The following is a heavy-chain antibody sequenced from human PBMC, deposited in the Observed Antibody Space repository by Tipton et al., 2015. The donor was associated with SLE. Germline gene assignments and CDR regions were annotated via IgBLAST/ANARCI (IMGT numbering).Heavy chain of an antibody. Sequence: TLSLTCTVSGGSISSGSYYWSWIRQPAGKGLEWIGRIYTSGSTTYTPSLKSRVTISVDTPKNHFSLKLSSVTAADTAVYYCAREGNCSGGSCWNWFDPWGQGTLVTVSS. CDR2: IYTSGST. D-gene: IGHD2-15*01. V-gene: IGHV4-61*02. J-gene: IGHJ5*02. CDR3: AREGNCSGGSCWNWFDP. CDR1: GGSISSGSYY.